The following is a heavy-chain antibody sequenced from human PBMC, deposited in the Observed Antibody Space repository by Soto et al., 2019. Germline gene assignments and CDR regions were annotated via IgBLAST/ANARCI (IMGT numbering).Heavy chain of an antibody. D-gene: IGHD4-4*01. CDR2: IGTAGDT. J-gene: IGHJ6*02. CDR1: GFTFSSYD. V-gene: IGHV3-13*01. CDR3: ARDAVTTNYYGMDV. Sequence: SGGSLRLSCAASGFTFSSYDMHWVRQATGKGLEWVSAIGTAGDTYYPGSVKGRFTISRENAKNSLYLQMNSLRAEDTAVYYCARDAVTTNYYGMDVWGQGTTVTVSS.